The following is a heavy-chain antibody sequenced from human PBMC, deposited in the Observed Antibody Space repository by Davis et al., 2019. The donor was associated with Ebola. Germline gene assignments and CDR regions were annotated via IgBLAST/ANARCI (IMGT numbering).Heavy chain of an antibody. J-gene: IGHJ5*02. CDR3: ARQLWAIPNWFDP. CDR2: IYYSGST. D-gene: IGHD3-16*01. CDR1: GGSISSYY. Sequence: SETLSLTCAVSGGSISSYYWSWIRQPPGKGLEWIGYIYYSGSTNYNPSLKSRVTISVDMSKNQFSLKLSSVTAADTAVYYCARQLWAIPNWFDPWGQGTLVTVSS. V-gene: IGHV4-59*08.